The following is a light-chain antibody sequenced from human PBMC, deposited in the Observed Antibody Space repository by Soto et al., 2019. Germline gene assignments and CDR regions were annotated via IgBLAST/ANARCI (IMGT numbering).Light chain of an antibody. CDR3: GSYTGTIYV. J-gene: IGLJ1*01. CDR1: SGDVGGYKF. V-gene: IGLV2-14*01. CDR2: EVS. Sequence: QSVLSHPASVSWSPGHSITIYCTGTSGDVGGYKFVSWYQQHPGKAPKLMIYEVSNRPSGVSSRFSGSKSGNTASLTISGLQAEDEADYFCGSYTGTIYVFGNGTKVTAL.